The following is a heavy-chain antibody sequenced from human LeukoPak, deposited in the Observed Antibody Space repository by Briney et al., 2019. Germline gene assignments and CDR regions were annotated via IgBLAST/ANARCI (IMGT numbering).Heavy chain of an antibody. D-gene: IGHD3-22*01. CDR1: GFTFSTYA. Sequence: TGGSLRLSCAASGFTFSTYAMSWVRQTPEKGLEWVSAISGSGGSTYYADSVKGRFTISRDNAKNSVYLQMNSLRAEDTAVYYCARERLSGYYDDAFDIWGPGTMVTVSS. J-gene: IGHJ3*02. CDR3: ARERLSGYYDDAFDI. CDR2: ISGSGGST. V-gene: IGHV3-23*01.